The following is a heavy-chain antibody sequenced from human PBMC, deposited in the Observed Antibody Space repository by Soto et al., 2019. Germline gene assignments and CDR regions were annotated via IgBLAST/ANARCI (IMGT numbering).Heavy chain of an antibody. CDR2: IAYDGSNR. D-gene: IGHD1-1*01. V-gene: IGHV3-30*04. CDR1: GFSISRSA. Sequence: QVQLVESGGGVVQPGRSLRLSCAASGFSISRSAMHWVRQAPGKGLEWVAVIAYDGSNRWYADSAKGRFTISRDNSKNTVYLPMSSLRGEDTAVYYCARDLQACTDNVNWFAPWGQGTLVTVSS. J-gene: IGHJ5*02. CDR3: ARDLQACTDNVNWFAP.